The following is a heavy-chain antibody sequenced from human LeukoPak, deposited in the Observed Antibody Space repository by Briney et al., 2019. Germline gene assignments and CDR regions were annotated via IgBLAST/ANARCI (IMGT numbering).Heavy chain of an antibody. V-gene: IGHV4-61*01. CDR2: IYYSGST. J-gene: IGHJ5*02. D-gene: IGHD2-21*02. CDR1: GGSVSSGSYY. CDR3: ARGRYCGGDCYSKWFDP. Sequence: QTSETLSLTCTVSGGSVSSGSYYWSWIRQPPGKGLEWIGYIYYSGSTNYNPSLKSRVTISVDTSKNQFSLKLSSVTAADTAVYYCARGRYCGGDCYSKWFDPWGQGTLVTVSS.